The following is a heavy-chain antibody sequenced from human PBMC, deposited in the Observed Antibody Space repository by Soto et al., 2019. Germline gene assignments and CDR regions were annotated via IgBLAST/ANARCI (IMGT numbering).Heavy chain of an antibody. J-gene: IGHJ3*02. CDR1: GFTFSSYS. Sequence: VQLLESGGGLVQPGGSLRLSCAASGFTFSSYSMSWVRQAPGKGLEWVSHITATGGTTYYADSVKGRFTISRDTSRNTLYLQMDSLRAEDTALYFCAKCMQVNWNYDAFHIWGQGTMVTVSS. CDR3: AKCMQVNWNYDAFHI. D-gene: IGHD1-7*01. CDR2: ITATGGTT. V-gene: IGHV3-23*01.